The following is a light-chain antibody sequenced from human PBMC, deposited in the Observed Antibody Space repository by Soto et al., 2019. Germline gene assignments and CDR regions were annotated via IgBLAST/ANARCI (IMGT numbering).Light chain of an antibody. CDR3: QQYNNWPPWT. CDR2: GIS. CDR1: QSLATN. V-gene: IGKV3-15*01. J-gene: IGKJ1*01. Sequence: EIVMTQSPVTLSVSPGERVTLSCRASQSLATNLAWYQQKPGQTPRLVIYGISARASGIPGRFSGSGFGTDFTLTISSLQSDDFAVYYCQQYNNWPPWTFGQGTKVEIK.